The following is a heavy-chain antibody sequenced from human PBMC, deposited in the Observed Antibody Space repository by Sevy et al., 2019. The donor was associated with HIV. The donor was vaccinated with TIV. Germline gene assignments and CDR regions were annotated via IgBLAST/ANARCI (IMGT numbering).Heavy chain of an antibody. D-gene: IGHD3-10*01. CDR3: ARVPTYYYGSRTYFDY. J-gene: IGHJ4*02. CDR2: IGVYNGNA. CDR1: GGTFSSYA. V-gene: IGHV1-18*01. Sequence: ASVKVSCKASGGTFSSYAISWVRQAPGQGLEWMGWIGVYNGNANSAQKLQGRVTMTTDTSTSTAYIELTSLRSDDTAVYYCARVPTYYYGSRTYFDYWGQGTLVTVSS.